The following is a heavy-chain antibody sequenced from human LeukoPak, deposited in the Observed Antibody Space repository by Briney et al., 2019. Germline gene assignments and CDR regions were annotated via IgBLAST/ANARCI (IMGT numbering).Heavy chain of an antibody. CDR2: INHSGST. J-gene: IGHJ5*02. V-gene: IGHV4-34*01. D-gene: IGHD1-26*01. CDR1: GFTFSSYA. Sequence: PGGSLRLSCAASGFTFSSYAMSWIRQPPGKGLEWIGEINHSGSTNYNPSLKSRVTISVDTPKNQFSLNLISVTAADTAVYYCAREFPKGGSYRFDPWGQGTLVTVSS. CDR3: AREFPKGGSYRFDP.